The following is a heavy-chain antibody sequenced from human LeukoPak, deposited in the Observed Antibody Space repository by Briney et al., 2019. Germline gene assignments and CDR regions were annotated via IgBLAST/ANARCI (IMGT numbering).Heavy chain of an antibody. D-gene: IGHD2-15*01. CDR2: ISGSGGST. V-gene: IGHV3-23*01. CDR3: AKPNIVVVVAAFDY. J-gene: IGHJ4*02. CDR1: RFTFSSYA. Sequence: PGGSLRLSCAASRFTFSSYAMSWVRQAPGKGLEWVSAISGSGGSTYYADSVKGRFTISRDNSKNTLYLQMNSLRAEDTAVYYCAKPNIVVVVAAFDYWGQGTLVTVSS.